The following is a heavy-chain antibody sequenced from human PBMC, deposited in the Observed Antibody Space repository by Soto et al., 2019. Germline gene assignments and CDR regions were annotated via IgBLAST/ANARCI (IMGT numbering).Heavy chain of an antibody. CDR3: SRGTSIPASGDY. CDR1: GYTFTNYG. V-gene: IGHV1-18*01. J-gene: IGHJ4*01. CDR2: VSAYNGER. D-gene: IGHD6-6*01. Sequence: QVQLVQSGAEVKKPGASVKVSCKASGYTFTNYGINWVRQAPGQGLEWLGWVSAYNGERRYAQRVQARVIMTTDTSTTTAYMALRSLMSDDTAVYYCSRGTSIPASGDYWGQGTVVTVSS.